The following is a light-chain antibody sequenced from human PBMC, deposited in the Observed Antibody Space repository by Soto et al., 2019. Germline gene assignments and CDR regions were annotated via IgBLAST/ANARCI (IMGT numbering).Light chain of an antibody. Sequence: QSALTQPASVSGSPGQSITISCTGTSSDVGGYNYVSWYQQHPGKAPKLMIYDVSNRPSGVSNRLSGSKSGNTASLTISGLQAEDEADYYCSSYTSWVVFGGGTKLTVL. CDR2: DVS. V-gene: IGLV2-14*01. CDR3: SSYTSWVV. J-gene: IGLJ3*02. CDR1: SSDVGGYNY.